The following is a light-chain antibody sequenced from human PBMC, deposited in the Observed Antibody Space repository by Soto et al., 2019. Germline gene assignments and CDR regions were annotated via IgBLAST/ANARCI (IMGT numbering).Light chain of an antibody. CDR1: SSDVGGYTY. Sequence: QSALTQPASVSGSPGQSITISCTGTSSDVGGYTYVSWYQQHPGQAPKLMIYDVSIRHSGVSNRFSGSKSGNTASLTISGLQAEDEAEYYCTSYTSSSTLVVFGGGTKLTVL. J-gene: IGLJ2*01. CDR3: TSYTSSSTLVV. V-gene: IGLV2-14*01. CDR2: DVS.